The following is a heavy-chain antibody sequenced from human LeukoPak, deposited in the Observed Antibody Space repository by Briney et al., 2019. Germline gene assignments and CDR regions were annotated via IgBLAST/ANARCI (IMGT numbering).Heavy chain of an antibody. V-gene: IGHV3-48*04. CDR3: ASMMWFGELPGPNWFDP. CDR2: ISSSSSTI. D-gene: IGHD3-10*01. CDR1: GFTFSSYS. Sequence: GGSLRLSCAASGFTFSSYSMNWVRQAPGKGLEWVSYISSSSSTIYYADSVKGRFTISRDNAKNSLYLQMNSLRAEDTAVYYCASMMWFGELPGPNWFDPWGQGTLVTVSS. J-gene: IGHJ5*02.